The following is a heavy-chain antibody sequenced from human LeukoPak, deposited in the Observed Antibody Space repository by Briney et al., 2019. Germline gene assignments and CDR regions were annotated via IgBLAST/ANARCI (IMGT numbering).Heavy chain of an antibody. Sequence: PGGSLRLSCEASGFTFSRYEMNWVRQAPGKGLEWVSSIRSTGTAMYNEDSVKGRFIISRDNAKNSLYLQMNSLRVEDTAVYYCARNGEGLDYWGQGTLVTVS. J-gene: IGHJ4*02. D-gene: IGHD3-10*01. CDR1: GFTFSRYE. CDR3: ARNGEGLDY. CDR2: IRSTGTAM. V-gene: IGHV3-48*03.